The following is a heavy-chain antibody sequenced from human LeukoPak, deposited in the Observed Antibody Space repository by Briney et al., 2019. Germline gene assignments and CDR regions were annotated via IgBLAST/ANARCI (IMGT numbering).Heavy chain of an antibody. D-gene: IGHD4-17*01. V-gene: IGHV1-2*02. J-gene: IGHJ4*02. CDR1: GYTFTGYY. CDR2: INPNSGGT. Sequence: ASVKVSCKASGYTFTGYYMHWVRQAPGQGREWMGWINPNSGGTNYAQKFQGRVTMTRDTSISTAYMELSRLRSDDTAVYYCARSDDYGDPYFDYWGQGTLVTVSS. CDR3: ARSDDYGDPYFDY.